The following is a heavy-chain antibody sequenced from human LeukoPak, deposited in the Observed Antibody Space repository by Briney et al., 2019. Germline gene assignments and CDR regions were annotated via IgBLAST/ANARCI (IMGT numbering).Heavy chain of an antibody. CDR2: IYHSGST. CDR1: SGSISSGGYY. Sequence: PSETLSLTCTVSSGSISSGGYYWSWIRQPPGKGLEWIGYIYHSGSTYYNPSLKSRVTISVDRSKNQFSLKLSSVTAADTAVYYCVVVVPAAIPYWGQGTLVTVSS. D-gene: IGHD2-2*01. J-gene: IGHJ4*02. V-gene: IGHV4-30-2*01. CDR3: VVVVPAAIPY.